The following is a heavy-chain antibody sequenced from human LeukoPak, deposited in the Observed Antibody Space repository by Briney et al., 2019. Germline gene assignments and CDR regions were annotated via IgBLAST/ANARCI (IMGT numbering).Heavy chain of an antibody. Sequence: SETLSLTCTVSGGSISSYYWSWIRQPPGKGLEWIGYIYYSGSNNYNPSLKSRVTISVDTSKNQFSLKLSSVTAADTAVYYCASHDYGDPIDAFDIWGQGTMVTVSS. D-gene: IGHD4-17*01. CDR2: IYYSGSN. CDR3: ASHDYGDPIDAFDI. V-gene: IGHV4-59*01. J-gene: IGHJ3*02. CDR1: GGSISSYY.